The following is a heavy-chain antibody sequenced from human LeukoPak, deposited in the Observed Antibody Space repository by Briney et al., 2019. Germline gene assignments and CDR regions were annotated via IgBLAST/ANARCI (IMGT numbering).Heavy chain of an antibody. Sequence: PSETLSLTCTVSGGSIRGFFWSWIRQPPGKGLEWIGYIFYSGGTYYNPSLMSRVTISVDMSKKQFSLKLRSVTAADTAVYYCARSVSWGLLVRDDAFDIWGQGTMVTVSS. CDR3: ARSVSWGLLVRDDAFDI. V-gene: IGHV4-59*08. CDR1: GGSIRGFF. J-gene: IGHJ3*02. CDR2: IFYSGGT. D-gene: IGHD2-21*01.